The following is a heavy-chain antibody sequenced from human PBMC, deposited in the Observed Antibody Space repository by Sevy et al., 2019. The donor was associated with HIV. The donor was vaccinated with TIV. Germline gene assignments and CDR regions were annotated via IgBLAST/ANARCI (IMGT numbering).Heavy chain of an antibody. D-gene: IGHD6-19*01. CDR2: IKTKTYGGTT. CDR1: GFTFSDYA. V-gene: IGHV3-49*04. J-gene: IGHJ4*02. CDR3: TRALYGSGWFYFDY. Sequence: GGSLRLSCTASGFTFSDYAMSWVRQAPGKGLEWVGFIKTKTYGGTTEYAESVKGRFIISRDDSKNIAYLQMNSLKTEDTAVYYCTRALYGSGWFYFDYWGQGTLVTVSS.